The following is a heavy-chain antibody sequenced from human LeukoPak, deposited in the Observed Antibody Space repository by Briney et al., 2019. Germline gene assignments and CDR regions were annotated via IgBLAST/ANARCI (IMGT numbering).Heavy chain of an antibody. V-gene: IGHV3-64*01. CDR3: ARVVFDCSSTSCYDGGYNWFDP. J-gene: IGHJ5*02. Sequence: GGPLRLSCAASGFTFSSYAMHWVRQAPGKGLEYVSAISSNGGSTYYANSVKGRFTISRDNSKNTLYLQMGSLRAEDMAVYYCARVVFDCSSTSCYDGGYNWFDPWGQGTLVTVSS. CDR1: GFTFSSYA. CDR2: ISSNGGST. D-gene: IGHD2-2*01.